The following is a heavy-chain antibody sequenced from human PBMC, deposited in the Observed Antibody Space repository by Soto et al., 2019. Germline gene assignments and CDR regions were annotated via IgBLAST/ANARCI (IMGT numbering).Heavy chain of an antibody. CDR1: GFTFTSYG. Sequence: LRLSCAASGFTFTSYGMHWVRQAPGKGLEWMALILHDGSAEYYADSVKGRFTISRDNSKNTLYLQMNSLRAEDTAVYYCARSRDGYSFYFLSVMLGWGPETSLEVSS. CDR3: ARSRDGYSFYFLSVMLG. CDR2: ILHDGSAE. J-gene: IGHJ6*02. D-gene: IGHD3-16*01. V-gene: IGHV3-30*03.